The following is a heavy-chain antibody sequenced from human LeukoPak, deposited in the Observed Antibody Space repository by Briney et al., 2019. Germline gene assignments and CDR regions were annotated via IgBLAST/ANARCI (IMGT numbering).Heavy chain of an antibody. CDR3: ARVVPGYDFPDY. J-gene: IGHJ4*02. D-gene: IGHD5-12*01. CDR2: INPNSGGT. V-gene: IGHV1-2*02. Sequence: ASVKVSCKASGYTFTGYYMHWVRQAPGQGLEWMGWINPNSGGTNYAQKFQGRVTMTRDTSISTAYMELSRLRSDDTAEYYCARVVPGYDFPDYWGQGTLVTVSS. CDR1: GYTFTGYY.